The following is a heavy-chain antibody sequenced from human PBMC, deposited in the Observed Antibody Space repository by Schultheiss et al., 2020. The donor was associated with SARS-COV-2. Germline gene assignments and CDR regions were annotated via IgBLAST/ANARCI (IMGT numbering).Heavy chain of an antibody. CDR2: ISSSSSYI. D-gene: IGHD3-16*02. Sequence: AGSLRLSCAASGFTFSSYSMNWVRQAPGKGLEWVSSISSSSSYIYYADSVKGRFTISRDNAKNSLYLQMNSLRAEDTAVYYCASDGGALLRLGELSSHSFDYWGQGTLVTVSS. V-gene: IGHV3-21*01. CDR3: ASDGGALLRLGELSSHSFDY. CDR1: GFTFSSYS. J-gene: IGHJ4*02.